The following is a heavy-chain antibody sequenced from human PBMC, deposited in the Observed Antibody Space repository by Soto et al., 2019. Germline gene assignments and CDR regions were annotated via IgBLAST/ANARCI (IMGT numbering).Heavy chain of an antibody. CDR3: ARDWGPYCSSTSCYKRGAFDY. J-gene: IGHJ4*02. Sequence: GGSLRLSCAASGFTFSSYSMNWVRQAPGKGLEWVSYISSSSSTIYYADSVKGRFTISRDNAKNSLYLQMNSLRDEDTAVYYYARDWGPYCSSTSCYKRGAFDYWGQGTLVTVSS. CDR1: GFTFSSYS. CDR2: ISSSSSTI. V-gene: IGHV3-48*02. D-gene: IGHD2-2*01.